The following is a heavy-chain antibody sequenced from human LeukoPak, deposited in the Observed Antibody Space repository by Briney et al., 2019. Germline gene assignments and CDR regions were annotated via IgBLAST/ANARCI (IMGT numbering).Heavy chain of an antibody. CDR3: ARDWAYKIDY. Sequence: PGGSLRLSCAASGFTFSSYVMHWVRRTPGKGLVWVSRISHDGIISYADSVKGRFTISRDNAKNTLILQMNSLRVEDTAVYYCARDWAYKIDYWGRGTLVTVSS. V-gene: IGHV3-74*01. J-gene: IGHJ4*02. CDR2: ISHDGII. D-gene: IGHD5-24*01. CDR1: GFTFSSYV.